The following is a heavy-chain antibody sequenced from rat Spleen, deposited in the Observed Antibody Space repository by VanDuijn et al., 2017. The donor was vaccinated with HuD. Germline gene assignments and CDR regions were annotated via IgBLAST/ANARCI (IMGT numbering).Heavy chain of an antibody. CDR3: ATTPSRDFDS. CDR1: GFTFSNYG. Sequence: EVQLVESGGGLVQPGRSLKLSCAASGFTFSNYGMHWIRQAPTKGLEWVATITPRGVSTYYRASVKGRFTISRDNAKNTLYLQMDSLRSEDTATYYCATTPSRDFDSWGQGVMVTVSS. CDR2: ITPRGVST. D-gene: IGHD3-1*01. V-gene: IGHV5-19*01. J-gene: IGHJ2*01.